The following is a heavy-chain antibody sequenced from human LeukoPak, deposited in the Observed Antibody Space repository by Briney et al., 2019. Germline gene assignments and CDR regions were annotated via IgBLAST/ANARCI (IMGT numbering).Heavy chain of an antibody. CDR2: ISAYNGNT. V-gene: IGHV1-18*01. Sequence: EASVKVSCKASGYTFTSYGISWVRQAPGQGLEWMGWISAYNGNTNYAQKLQGRVTMTTDTSTSTAYMELRSLRSEDTAVYYCARSYSSGWYGRPGDYYYGMDVWGQGTTVTVSS. CDR3: ARSYSSGWYGRPGDYYYGMDV. J-gene: IGHJ6*02. D-gene: IGHD6-19*01. CDR1: GYTFTSYG.